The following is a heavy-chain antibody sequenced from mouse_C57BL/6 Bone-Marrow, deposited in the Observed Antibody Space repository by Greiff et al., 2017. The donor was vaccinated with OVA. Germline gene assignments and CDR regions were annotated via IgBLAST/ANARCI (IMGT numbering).Heavy chain of an antibody. V-gene: IGHV1-55*01. J-gene: IGHJ3*01. CDR2: IYPGSGST. CDR3: ARYYGSSPWVAY. D-gene: IGHD1-1*01. Sequence: QVQLQQPGAELVKPGASVKMSCKASGYTFTSYWITWVKQRPGQGLEWIGDIYPGSGSTNYNEKFKSKATLTVDTSSSTAYMQLSSLTSEDSAVYYCARYYGSSPWVAYWGQGTLVTVSA. CDR1: GYTFTSYW.